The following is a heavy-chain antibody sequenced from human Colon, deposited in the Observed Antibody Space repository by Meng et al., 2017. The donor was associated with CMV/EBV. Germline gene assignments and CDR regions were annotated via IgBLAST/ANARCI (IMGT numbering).Heavy chain of an antibody. CDR2: ISYDGTTK. J-gene: IGHJ4*02. D-gene: IGHD6-19*01. Sequence: GESLKISCAASGFNFNYHTIHWVRQAPGKGLEWLSLISYDGTTKYYADSVKGRFTISRDNSENTAYLQMDGLRRDDTATYYCARENIPVAGTSFDYWGPGARVTVLL. V-gene: IGHV3-30-3*01. CDR3: ARENIPVAGTSFDY. CDR1: GFNFNYHT.